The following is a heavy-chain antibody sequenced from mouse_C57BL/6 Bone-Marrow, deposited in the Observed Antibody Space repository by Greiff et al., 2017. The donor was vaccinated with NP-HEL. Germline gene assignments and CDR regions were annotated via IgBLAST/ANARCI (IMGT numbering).Heavy chain of an antibody. CDR2: IYPRSGNT. J-gene: IGHJ4*01. Sequence: VQLQQSGAELARPGASVKLSCKASGYTFTSYGISWVKQRTGQGLEWIGEIYPRSGNTYYNEKFKGKATLTADKSSSTAYMELRSLTSEDSAVYFCARGYYTPYYYAMDYWGQGTSVTVSS. D-gene: IGHD2-12*01. CDR3: ARGYYTPYYYAMDY. CDR1: GYTFTSYG. V-gene: IGHV1-81*01.